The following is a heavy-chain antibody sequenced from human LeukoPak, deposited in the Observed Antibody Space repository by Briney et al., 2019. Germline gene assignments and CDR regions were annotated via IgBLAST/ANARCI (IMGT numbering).Heavy chain of an antibody. J-gene: IGHJ4*02. CDR1: GFTFSNAW. D-gene: IGHD3-3*01. CDR3: TTEQYYDFWSGYYWDFDY. Sequence: PGGSLRLSCAASGFTFSNAWMSWVRQAPGKGLEWVGRIKSKTDGGTTDYAAPVKGRFTISRDDSKNTLCLQMNSLKTEDTAVYYCTTEQYYDFWSGYYWDFDYWGQGTLVTVSS. V-gene: IGHV3-15*01. CDR2: IKSKTDGGTT.